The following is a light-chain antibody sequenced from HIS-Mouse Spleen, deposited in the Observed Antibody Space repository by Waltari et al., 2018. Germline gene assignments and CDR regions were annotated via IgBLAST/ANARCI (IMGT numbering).Light chain of an antibody. J-gene: IGLJ3*02. CDR3: CSYAGSSTWV. V-gene: IGLV2-23*01. CDR2: EGS. Sequence: QSALTQPASVSGSPGQSITISCTGTSSDVGSYNLVSWYQQHPGKAPKLMIYEGSKRPSGVSNRFSGSKSGNTASLTISGLQAEDEADSYFCSYAGSSTWVFGGGTKLTVL. CDR1: SSDVGSYNL.